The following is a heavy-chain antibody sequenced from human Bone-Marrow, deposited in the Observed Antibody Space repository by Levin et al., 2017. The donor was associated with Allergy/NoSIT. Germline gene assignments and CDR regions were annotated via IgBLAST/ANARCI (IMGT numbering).Heavy chain of an antibody. CDR3: AKGGVAAPPFY. CDR1: KFIFKNYA. V-gene: IGHV3-23*01. CDR2: VSGSGDQT. Sequence: GESLKISCAASKFIFKNYAMAWRRQAPGQGLEWVSAVSGSGDQTYHADSVRGRFTISRDNSKDTLFLQMNNLRAEDTAVYFCAKGGVAAPPFYWGQGTLVTVSS. J-gene: IGHJ4*02. D-gene: IGHD3-10*01.